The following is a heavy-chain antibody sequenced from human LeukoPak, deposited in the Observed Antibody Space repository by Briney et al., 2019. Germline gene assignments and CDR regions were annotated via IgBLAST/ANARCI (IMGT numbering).Heavy chain of an antibody. D-gene: IGHD6-13*01. CDR3: AREGIAAAATGD. CDR1: GFMFSSHW. Sequence: QSGGSLRLSCAASGFMFSSHWMSSVRQALGMGLEWVAIIKHDGSGNYSVDSVKGRFTISRDNARYTLYLQMNSLRAEDTAVYYCAREGIAAAATGDWGQGTLVTVSS. V-gene: IGHV3-7*01. CDR2: IKHDGSGN. J-gene: IGHJ4*02.